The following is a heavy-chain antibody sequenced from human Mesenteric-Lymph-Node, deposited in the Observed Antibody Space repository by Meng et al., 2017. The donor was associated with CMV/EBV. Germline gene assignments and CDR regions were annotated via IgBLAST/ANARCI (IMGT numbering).Heavy chain of an antibody. Sequence: GESLKISCTASGFTFDDYAMHWVRQAPGKGLEWVSVIYSGGYTYYADSVKGRFTISRDNSKNTVYLQMDSLRAEDTAVYYCARELRNSDSSYYFDYWGQGTLVTVSS. D-gene: IGHD4-11*01. CDR1: GFTFDDYA. V-gene: IGHV3-66*02. CDR3: ARELRNSDSSYYFDY. CDR2: IYSGGYT. J-gene: IGHJ4*02.